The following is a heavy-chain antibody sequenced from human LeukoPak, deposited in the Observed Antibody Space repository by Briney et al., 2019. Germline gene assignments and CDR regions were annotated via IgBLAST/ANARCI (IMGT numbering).Heavy chain of an antibody. J-gene: IGHJ4*02. CDR3: AKSSSGWWSFGY. Sequence: PGGSLRLSCAASGFTFSSFAMSWVRQAPGKGLEWVSGISASGGGTYYADSVKGRFTISRDNSKNTVSLQMNSLRAEDTAVYYCAKSSSGWWSFGYWGQGTLVTVSS. CDR1: GFTFSSFA. D-gene: IGHD6-19*01. V-gene: IGHV3-23*01. CDR2: ISASGGGT.